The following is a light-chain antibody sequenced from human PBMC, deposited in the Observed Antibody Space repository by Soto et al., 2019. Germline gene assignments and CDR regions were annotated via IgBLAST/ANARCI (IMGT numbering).Light chain of an antibody. CDR3: LLAYSGGRV. J-gene: IGLJ2*01. CDR2: DTT. Sequence: QTVVTQEHSLTVSPGGTVTLTCGSSDGPVTSNHYPYWYQQRPGQVPRTLIYDTTNRQSWAPARFSGSLVGVKAALTLSGAQPEDEADYYCLLAYSGGRVFGGGTQLTVL. CDR1: DGPVTSNHY. V-gene: IGLV7-46*01.